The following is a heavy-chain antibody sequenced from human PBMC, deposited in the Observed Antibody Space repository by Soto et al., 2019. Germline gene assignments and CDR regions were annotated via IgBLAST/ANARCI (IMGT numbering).Heavy chain of an antibody. D-gene: IGHD5-18*01. V-gene: IGHV4-30-4*01. CDR1: GGSISSGDYY. Sequence: SETLSLTCTVSGGSISSGDYYWSWIRQPPGKGLEWIGYIYYSGSTYYNPSLKSRVTISVDTSKNQFSLKLSSVTAADTAVYYCDEAKGYSYGPSFDYWGQGTLVTVSS. CDR3: DEAKGYSYGPSFDY. CDR2: IYYSGST. J-gene: IGHJ4*02.